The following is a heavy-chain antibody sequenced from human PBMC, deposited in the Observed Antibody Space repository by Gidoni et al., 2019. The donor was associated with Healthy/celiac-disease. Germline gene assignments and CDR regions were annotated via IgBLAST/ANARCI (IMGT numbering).Heavy chain of an antibody. D-gene: IGHD6-13*01. V-gene: IGHV3-30*04. CDR3: ARVEMDGAAYYYYGMDV. Sequence: QVQLVESGGGVVQPGRSLRLSCAASGFPFSSYAMHWVRQAPGKGLEWGAVISYDGSNKYYADSVKGRFTISRDNSKNTLYLQMNSLRAEDTAVYYCARVEMDGAAYYYYGMDVWGQGTTVTVSS. CDR2: ISYDGSNK. J-gene: IGHJ6*02. CDR1: GFPFSSYA.